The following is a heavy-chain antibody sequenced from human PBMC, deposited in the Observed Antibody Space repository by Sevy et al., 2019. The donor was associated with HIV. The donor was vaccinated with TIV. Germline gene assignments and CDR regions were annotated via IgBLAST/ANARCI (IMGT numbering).Heavy chain of an antibody. CDR2: LKNKARGGKL. V-gene: IGHV3-49*04. D-gene: IGHD1-1*01. J-gene: IGHJ4*02. CDR1: GFSFGDYA. Sequence: GGSLRLSCTASGFSFGDYAMNWVRQAPGKGLEWVAFLKNKARGGKLDHAASVKGRFTISRDDSKSIVYLQMNDLRTADTGVYYCTRWKGARTIVDYWGQGALVTVSS. CDR3: TRWKGARTIVDY.